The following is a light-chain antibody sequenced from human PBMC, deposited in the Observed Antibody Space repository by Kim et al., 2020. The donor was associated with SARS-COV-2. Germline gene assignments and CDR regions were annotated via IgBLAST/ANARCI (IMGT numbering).Light chain of an antibody. Sequence: QSALTQPPSVSAAPGQKVTISCSGGRSNFGKNFVSWYQHLPGTAPKLLIYDDNKRPSGIPARFSGSKSATSATLAITGLQTGDEADYYCSSWDDSLTAVLFGGWTQLTVL. CDR2: DDN. V-gene: IGLV1-51*01. CDR3: SSWDDSLTAVL. J-gene: IGLJ2*01. CDR1: RSNFGKNF.